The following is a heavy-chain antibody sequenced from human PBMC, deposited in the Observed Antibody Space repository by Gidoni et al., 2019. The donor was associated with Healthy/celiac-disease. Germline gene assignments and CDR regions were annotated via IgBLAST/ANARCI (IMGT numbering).Heavy chain of an antibody. J-gene: IGHJ6*03. Sequence: QLPLQESGPGLVQPSETLSPTCAVSGGSIRSSSYYWGGIRQPPGKGLEWIGSIYYSGSTYHNPSLKSRVTISVDTSKNQFSLKLSSVTAADTAVYYCARHVWAARLYYYYYMDVWGKGTTVTVSS. CDR3: ARHVWAARLYYYYYMDV. CDR2: IYYSGST. V-gene: IGHV4-39*01. CDR1: GGSIRSSSYY. D-gene: IGHD6-6*01.